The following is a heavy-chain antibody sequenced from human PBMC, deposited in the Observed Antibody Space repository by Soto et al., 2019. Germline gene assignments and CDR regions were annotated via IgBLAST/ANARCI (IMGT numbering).Heavy chain of an antibody. J-gene: IGHJ6*02. CDR2: ISSNGANT. D-gene: IGHD3-10*01. Sequence: PGGSLRLSCAASGFTFDSPYSHGMSWVRQSPGKGPEWVSTISSNGANTHYAESVKGRFTISKDASRNTVHLHMNSLKAEDTAVYYCAKDRGLGSPVSGGMDVWGQGTTVTVSS. CDR3: AKDRGLGSPVSGGMDV. V-gene: IGHV3-23*01. CDR1: GFTFDSPYSHG.